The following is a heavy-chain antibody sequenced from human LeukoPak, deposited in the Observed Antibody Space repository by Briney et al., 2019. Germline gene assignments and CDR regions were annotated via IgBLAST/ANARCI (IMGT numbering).Heavy chain of an antibody. J-gene: IGHJ4*02. CDR3: ARNVRGGATYLDF. Sequence: SETLSLTCTVSGGSISNYFWTWIRQPAGKGLEWIGRIYSSGTTSYNPSLKSRVTMSVDTSKNQFSLKLSSVTAADTAMYYCARNVRGGATYLDFWGQGTLVTVSS. V-gene: IGHV4-4*07. D-gene: IGHD1-26*01. CDR1: GGSISNYF. CDR2: IYSSGTT.